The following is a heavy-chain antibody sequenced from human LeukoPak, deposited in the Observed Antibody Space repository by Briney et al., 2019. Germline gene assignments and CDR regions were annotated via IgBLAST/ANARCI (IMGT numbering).Heavy chain of an antibody. CDR2: IYYSGST. V-gene: IGHV4-59*01. J-gene: IGHJ4*02. D-gene: IGHD5-18*01. Sequence: PSETLSLTCTVSGGSISSYYWSWIRQPPGKGLEWIGYIYYSGSTNYNPSLKSRVTISVDTSKNQFSLKLSSVTAADTAVYYCASRASGYSYGTYFYYFDYWGQGTLVTVSS. CDR1: GGSISSYY. CDR3: ASRASGYSYGTYFYYFDY.